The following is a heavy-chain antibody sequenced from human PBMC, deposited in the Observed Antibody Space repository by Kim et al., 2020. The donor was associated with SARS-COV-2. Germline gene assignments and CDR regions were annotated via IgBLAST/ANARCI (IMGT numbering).Heavy chain of an antibody. V-gene: IGHV4-59*12. CDR1: GGSISSYY. Sequence: SETLSLTCTVYGGSISSYYWSWIRQPPGKGLEWIGYMYYSGSTNYNPSLKSRVTISVDTSKNQFSLKLSSVTAADTAVYYCARGVDNWGQGTQGTDPS. CDR2: MYYSGST. CDR3: ARGVDN. J-gene: IGHJ4*02.